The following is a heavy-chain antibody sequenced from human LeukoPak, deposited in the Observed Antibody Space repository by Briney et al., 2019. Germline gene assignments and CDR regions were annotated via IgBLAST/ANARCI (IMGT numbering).Heavy chain of an antibody. CDR2: IKQDGSEK. V-gene: IGHV3-7*01. CDR3: ARERGSGSYHPFDP. CDR1: GFTFSSYW. D-gene: IGHD3-10*01. Sequence: PGVSLRLSCAASGFTFSSYWMSWVRQTPGKGLEWVANIKQDGSEKNYVDSVKGRFTISRDNAKNSLYLQMNSLRADDTAVYYCARERGSGSYHPFDPWGQGTLATVSS. J-gene: IGHJ5*02.